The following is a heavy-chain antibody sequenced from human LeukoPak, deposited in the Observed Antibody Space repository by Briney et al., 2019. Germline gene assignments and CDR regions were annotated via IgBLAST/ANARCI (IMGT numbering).Heavy chain of an antibody. J-gene: IGHJ4*02. D-gene: IGHD3-16*01. CDR2: IYYSGST. V-gene: IGHV4-39*07. Sequence: KPSETLSLTCTVSGGSISSSSYYWGWIRQPPGKGLEWIGGIYYSGSTYYNPSLKSRVTISVDTSKNQFSLKLSSVTAADTAVYYCARGQIRGLGGNLGDWGQGTLVTVSS. CDR1: GGSISSSSYY. CDR3: ARGQIRGLGGNLGD.